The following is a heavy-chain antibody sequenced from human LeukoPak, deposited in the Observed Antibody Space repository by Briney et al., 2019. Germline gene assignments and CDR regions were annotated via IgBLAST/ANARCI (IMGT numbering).Heavy chain of an antibody. Sequence: GGALRLSCAASVFTFTNYWMSWVRQAPGKGLEWVANIKPDGSEKYYVDSVKGRFTNARYNAKNSLYMQMNSLRAEDTAVYYCTRGYYYGSGSYLKWGQGTLVTVSS. CDR2: IKPDGSEK. CDR3: TRGYYYGSGSYLK. D-gene: IGHD3-10*01. CDR1: VFTFTNYW. V-gene: IGHV3-7*01. J-gene: IGHJ4*02.